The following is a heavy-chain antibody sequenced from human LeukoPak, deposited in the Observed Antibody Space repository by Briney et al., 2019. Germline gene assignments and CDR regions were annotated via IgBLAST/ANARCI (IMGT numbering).Heavy chain of an antibody. V-gene: IGHV5-51*01. CDR2: IYPGDSDT. CDR3: ARQRGSSSRDAFDI. Sequence: GESLKISCKGSGYSFTSYWIGWVRQMPGKGLEWMGIIYPGDSDTRYSPSFRGQVTISADKSSNTAYLKWSSLKASDTAMYYCARQRGSSSRDAFDIWGRGTMVTVSS. CDR1: GYSFTSYW. J-gene: IGHJ3*02. D-gene: IGHD6-6*01.